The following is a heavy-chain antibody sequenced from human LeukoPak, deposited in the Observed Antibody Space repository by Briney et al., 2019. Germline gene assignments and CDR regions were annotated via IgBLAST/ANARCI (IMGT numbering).Heavy chain of an antibody. Sequence: ASVKVSCKASGYTFTGYYMHWVRQAPGQGLEWMGWINPNSGGTNYAQKFQGRVTMTRDTSISTAYMELSSLRSEDTAVYYCARAVSAVDAFDIWGQGTMVTVSS. CDR3: ARAVSAVDAFDI. D-gene: IGHD2-2*01. J-gene: IGHJ3*02. V-gene: IGHV1-2*02. CDR1: GYTFTGYY. CDR2: INPNSGGT.